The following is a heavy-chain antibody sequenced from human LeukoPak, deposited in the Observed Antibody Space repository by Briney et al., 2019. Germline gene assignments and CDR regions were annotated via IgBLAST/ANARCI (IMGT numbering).Heavy chain of an antibody. CDR1: GYTFTNYG. D-gene: IGHD3-10*01. Sequence: GASVKVSCKASGYTFTNYGISWVRQAPGQGLEWMGWISTYSAKTNSAQRFQGRFTMTADTSTDTAYMELRSLTSDDTAVFYCARDLVSLLYGSGIGYWGQGTQVTVSA. CDR3: ARDLVSLLYGSGIGY. J-gene: IGHJ4*02. CDR2: ISTYSAKT. V-gene: IGHV1-18*01.